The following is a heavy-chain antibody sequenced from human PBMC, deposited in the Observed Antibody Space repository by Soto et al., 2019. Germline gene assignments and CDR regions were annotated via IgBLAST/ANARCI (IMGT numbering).Heavy chain of an antibody. CDR3: ARAAYCGGDCNFDY. J-gene: IGHJ4*02. Sequence: EVQLVESGGGLVQPGGSLRLSCAASGFIFSNFWMNWVRQAPGKGLQWVANIKQGGSERYYMDSVRGRFTISRDDAKNSLYLQMNRLRAEDTAVYYCARAAYCGGDCNFDYWGQGILVTVSS. CDR1: GFIFSNFW. D-gene: IGHD2-21*02. CDR2: IKQGGSER. V-gene: IGHV3-7*04.